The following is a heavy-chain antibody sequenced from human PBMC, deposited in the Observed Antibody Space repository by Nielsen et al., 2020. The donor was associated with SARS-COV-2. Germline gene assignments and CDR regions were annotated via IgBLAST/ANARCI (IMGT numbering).Heavy chain of an antibody. CDR2: ISGSGGST. CDR3: ARDLGDY. V-gene: IGHV3-23*01. Sequence: LSLTCAASGFTFSSYAMSWVRQAPGKGLEWVSAISGSGGSTYYADSVKGRFTISRDNAKNSLYLQMNSLRAEDTAVYYCARDLGDYWGQGTLVTVSS. J-gene: IGHJ4*02. CDR1: GFTFSSYA.